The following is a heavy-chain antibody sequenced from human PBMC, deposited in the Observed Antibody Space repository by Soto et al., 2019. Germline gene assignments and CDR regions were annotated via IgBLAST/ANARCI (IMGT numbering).Heavy chain of an antibody. CDR1: GGTISSSSYY. V-gene: IGHV4-39*01. CDR3: ARRWYRGQKGDYMGVVFNI. D-gene: IGHD1-26*01. CDR2: IYYSGST. J-gene: IGHJ3*02. Sequence: PSETLSLTCTVSGGTISSSSYYWGWIRQPPGKGLEWIGSIYYSGSTYYNPSLKSRVTISVDTSKNQFSLKLSSVTAADTVVYYWARRWYRGQKGDYMGVVFNIGGKGKMVPVS.